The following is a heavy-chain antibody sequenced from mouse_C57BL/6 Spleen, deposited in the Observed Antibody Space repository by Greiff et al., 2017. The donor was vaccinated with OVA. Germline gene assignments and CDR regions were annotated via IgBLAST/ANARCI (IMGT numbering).Heavy chain of an antibody. D-gene: IGHD2-5*01. V-gene: IGHV1-53*01. CDR1: GYTFTSYW. J-gene: IGHJ2*01. CDR2: INPSNGGT. Sequence: QVQLQQPGTELVKPGASVKLSCKASGYTFTSYWMHWVKQRPGQGLEWIGNINPSNGGTNYNEKFKSKATLTVDKSSSTAYMQLSSLTSEDAAVYYGARYDAYYSNRYYFDYWGQGTTLTVSS. CDR3: ARYDAYYSNRYYFDY.